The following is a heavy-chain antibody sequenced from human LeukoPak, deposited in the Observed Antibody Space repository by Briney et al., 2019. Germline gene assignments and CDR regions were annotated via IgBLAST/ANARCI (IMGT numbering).Heavy chain of an antibody. Sequence: GGSLRLSCAASGFTFNTFWMHWVRQAPGKGLEWVSSITSESTFTHYADAVKMKGRFTISRDNPKNSVYLQMNSLRVEDTAVECCARGQFCGGDCFSFDNWGQGILVTVSS. CDR3: ARGQFCGGDCFSFDN. CDR1: GFTFNTFW. J-gene: IGHJ4*02. D-gene: IGHD2-21*01. V-gene: IGHV3-21*01. CDR2: ITSESTFT.